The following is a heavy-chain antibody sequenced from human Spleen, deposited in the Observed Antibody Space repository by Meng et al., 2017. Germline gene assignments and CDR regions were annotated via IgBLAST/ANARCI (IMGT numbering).Heavy chain of an antibody. CDR2: ISPSNGNT. CDR3: ARPRDGYNSYYFDY. D-gene: IGHD5-24*01. CDR1: GYSFISYE. V-gene: IGHV1-18*01. Sequence: VQLVQSGGEVKKPGASVKVSCRASGYSFISYEIIWVRQAPGQGLEWMGWISPSNGNTNDAEKLQGRVTMTTDTSTSTAYMELRSLRSEDTAVYYCARPRDGYNSYYFDYWGQGTLVTVPS. J-gene: IGHJ4*02.